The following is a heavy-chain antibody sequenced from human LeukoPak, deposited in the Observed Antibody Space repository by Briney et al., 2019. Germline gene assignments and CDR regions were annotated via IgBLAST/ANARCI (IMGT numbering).Heavy chain of an antibody. V-gene: IGHV3-7*04. J-gene: IGHJ4*02. D-gene: IGHD2-15*01. CDR3: ARDRSRYCSGGSCSRFDY. CDR1: GFTFSSYW. Sequence: PGGSLRLSCAASGFTFSSYWMSWVRQAPGKGLEWVANVKQDGSEKYYVDSVKGRFTISRDNAKNSLYLQVNSLRAEDTAVYYCARDRSRYCSGGSCSRFDYWGQGTLVTVSS. CDR2: VKQDGSEK.